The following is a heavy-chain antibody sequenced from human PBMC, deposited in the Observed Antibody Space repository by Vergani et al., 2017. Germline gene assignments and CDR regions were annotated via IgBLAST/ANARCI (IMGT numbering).Heavy chain of an antibody. D-gene: IGHD2-2*01. CDR1: GFTFSSYA. CDR2: ISSSSNYI. Sequence: EVQLLESGGGLVQPGGSLRLSCAASGFTFSSYAMSWVRQAPGKGLEWVSSISSSSNYIYYADSLKGRFTISRDNAKNSLYLQMNSLRAEDTAVYYCAKSTYQLDAFDIWGQGTMVTVSS. J-gene: IGHJ3*02. CDR3: AKSTYQLDAFDI. V-gene: IGHV3-21*01.